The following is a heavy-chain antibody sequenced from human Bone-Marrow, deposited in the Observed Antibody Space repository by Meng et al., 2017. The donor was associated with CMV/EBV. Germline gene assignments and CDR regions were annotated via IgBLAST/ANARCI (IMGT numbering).Heavy chain of an antibody. CDR1: GYTFTGYY. D-gene: IGHD5-12*01. J-gene: IGHJ6*02. Sequence: ASVKVSCKASGYTFTGYYLHWVRQAPGQGLEWMGWISPNSGGTNYAQKFQGRVIMTSDTSINTAYMDLSRLTSDDTAVYYCARDRPLRGRSDYDETYYYYYSGMDVWGRGTTVTVSS. CDR2: ISPNSGGT. V-gene: IGHV1-2*02. CDR3: ARDRPLRGRSDYDETYYYYYSGMDV.